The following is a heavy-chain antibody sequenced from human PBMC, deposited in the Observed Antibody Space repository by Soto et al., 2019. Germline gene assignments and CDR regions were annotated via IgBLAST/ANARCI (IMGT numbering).Heavy chain of an antibody. J-gene: IGHJ4*02. CDR2: IDPSDSYT. CDR1: GYSFTSYW. Sequence: GESLKISCQSSGYSFTSYWSSWVRQMPGKGLEWMGRIDPSDSYTNYSPSFQGHVTISADKSISTAYLQWSSLKASDTAMYYCARQSPGIEAPGYWGQGTRVIVSS. CDR3: ARQSPGIEAPGY. D-gene: IGHD6-6*01. V-gene: IGHV5-10-1*01.